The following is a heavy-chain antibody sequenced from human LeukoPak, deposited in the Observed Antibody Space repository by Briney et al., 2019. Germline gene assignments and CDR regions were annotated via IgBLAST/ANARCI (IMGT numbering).Heavy chain of an antibody. CDR2: INTDGTVT. D-gene: IGHD6-19*01. Sequence: GGSLRLSCAASGFTFSKYWMLWVRQAPGKGLERVSRINTDGTVTTYADSVKGRFTVSRDNADNTMFLQMNSVRDEDTAVYYCATKQWLAPPPDSWGQGTPVTVSS. V-gene: IGHV3-74*01. CDR1: GFTFSKYW. CDR3: ATKQWLAPPPDS. J-gene: IGHJ4*02.